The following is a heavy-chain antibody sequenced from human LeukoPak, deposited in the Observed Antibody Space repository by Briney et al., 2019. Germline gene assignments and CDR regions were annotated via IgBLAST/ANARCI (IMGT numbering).Heavy chain of an antibody. CDR3: AKFPSPSSSFDY. Sequence: QAGGSLRLSCAASGFTFSSYGMHWVRQAPGKGLEWVAVISYDGSNKYYADSVKGRFTISRDNSKNTLYLQMNSLRAEDTAVYYCAKFPSPSSSFDYWGQGTLVTVSS. CDR2: ISYDGSNK. D-gene: IGHD2-2*01. CDR1: GFTFSSYG. V-gene: IGHV3-30*18. J-gene: IGHJ4*02.